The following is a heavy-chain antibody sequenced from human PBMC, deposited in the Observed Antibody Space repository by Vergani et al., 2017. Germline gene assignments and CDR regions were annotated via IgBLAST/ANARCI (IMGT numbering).Heavy chain of an antibody. CDR1: RFTFRSYG. V-gene: IGHV3-48*01. Sequence: VQLVESGGGVVQPGGSLRLSCAASRFTFRSYGMHWVRQAPGKGLEWVSFVSTGTKSQSYAESVKGRFTISRDSAKNSLYLQMDSLRAEDTAVYYCAREYSSTSGRAFDFWRQGTKVAVSS. J-gene: IGHJ3*01. D-gene: IGHD2-2*01. CDR2: VSTGTKSQ. CDR3: AREYSSTSGRAFDF.